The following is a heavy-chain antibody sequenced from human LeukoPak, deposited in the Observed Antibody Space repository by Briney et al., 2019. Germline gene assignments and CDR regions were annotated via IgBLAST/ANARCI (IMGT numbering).Heavy chain of an antibody. J-gene: IGHJ4*02. CDR1: GGSISSGDYY. D-gene: IGHD3-22*01. CDR2: IYYSGST. Sequence: PSETLSLTCTVSGGSISSGDYYWSWIRQPPGKGLEWIGYIYYSGSTYYNPSLKSRVTISVDTSKNQFSLKLSSVTAADTAVYYCARLYYYDRSGYWIDYWGQGTLVTVSS. V-gene: IGHV4-30-4*01. CDR3: ARLYYYDRSGYWIDY.